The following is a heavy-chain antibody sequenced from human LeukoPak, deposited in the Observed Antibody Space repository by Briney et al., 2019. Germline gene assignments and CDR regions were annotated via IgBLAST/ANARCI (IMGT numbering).Heavy chain of an antibody. CDR2: VSSDGGNK. D-gene: IGHD1-26*01. CDR1: GFTFSSYG. V-gene: IGHV3-30*03. Sequence: GGSLRLSCAASGFTFSSYGMSWFRQAPGKGLEWVALVSSDGGNKYYADSVKGRFTISRDTSNNSLYLQMNSLRTEDTAVYYCVRAIVGASVAFDFWGQGTLVTVSS. CDR3: VRAIVGASVAFDF. J-gene: IGHJ3*01.